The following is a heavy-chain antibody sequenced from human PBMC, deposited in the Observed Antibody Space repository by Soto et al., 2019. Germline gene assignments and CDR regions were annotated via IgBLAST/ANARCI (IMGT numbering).Heavy chain of an antibody. Sequence: QVQLQESSPGLVKPSETLSLTCTVSGDSISTYYWSWIRQPPGKGLEWMGYFHYSANTNYNPSLKSRITISVDTSKNQFSLKLTSVTAADTAVYYCAKTKEGGFDPWGQGILVTVSS. CDR3: AKTKEGGFDP. CDR2: FHYSANT. D-gene: IGHD3-16*01. V-gene: IGHV4-59*01. CDR1: GDSISTYY. J-gene: IGHJ5*02.